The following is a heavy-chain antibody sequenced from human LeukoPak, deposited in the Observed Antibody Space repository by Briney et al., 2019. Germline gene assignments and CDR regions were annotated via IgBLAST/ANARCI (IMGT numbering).Heavy chain of an antibody. V-gene: IGHV4-59*08. CDR2: IYYSGST. J-gene: IGHJ4*02. Sequence: SETLSLTCTVSGGSNSSYYWSWIRQPPGKRLEWIGYIYYSGSTNYNPSLKSRVTISVDTSKNQFSLKLSSVTAADTAVYYCARRKDTAIIFDYWGQGTLVTVSS. CDR1: GGSNSSYY. D-gene: IGHD5-18*01. CDR3: ARRKDTAIIFDY.